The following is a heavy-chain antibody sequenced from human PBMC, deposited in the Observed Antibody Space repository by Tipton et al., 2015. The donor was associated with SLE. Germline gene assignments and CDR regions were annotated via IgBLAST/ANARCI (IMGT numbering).Heavy chain of an antibody. Sequence: LRLSCTVSGGSISSYYWNWMRQPAGKGLEWIGRIYSSGSTNYNPSLKSRVTMSVDTSKNQISLKMTSVTAADTAVYYCARDYRYCSTSSCPDWGQGTLVTVSS. CDR1: GGSISSYY. CDR2: IYSSGST. CDR3: ARDYRYCSTSSCPD. D-gene: IGHD2-2*01. J-gene: IGHJ4*02. V-gene: IGHV4-4*07.